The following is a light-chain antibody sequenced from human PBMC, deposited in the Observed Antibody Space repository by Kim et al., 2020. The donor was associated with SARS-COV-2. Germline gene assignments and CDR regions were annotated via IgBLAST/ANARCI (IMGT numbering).Light chain of an antibody. CDR1: SSDVGGYNY. Sequence: QSALTQPASASASPGQSVTISCTGTSSDVGGYNYVSWYQQHPGKAPKLMIYDVSKRPSGVPYRFSCSKSGNTASLTISGLQAEEEADYYCSSYTSSNNLVFGGGTQLTVL. CDR3: SSYTSSNNLV. CDR2: DVS. V-gene: IGLV2-8*01. J-gene: IGLJ3*02.